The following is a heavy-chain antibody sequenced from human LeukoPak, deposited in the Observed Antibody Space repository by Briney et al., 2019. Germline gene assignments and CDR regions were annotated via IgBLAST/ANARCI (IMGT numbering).Heavy chain of an antibody. Sequence: SVKVSCKASGGTFSSYAISWVRQAPGQGLEWMGGIIPIFGTANYAQKFQGRVTITADESTSTAYMELSSQRSEDTAVYYCARDLARPHCGGDCRGSTPEYFQHWGQGTLVTVSS. CDR2: IIPIFGTA. V-gene: IGHV1-69*01. J-gene: IGHJ1*01. CDR3: ARDLARPHCGGDCRGSTPEYFQH. D-gene: IGHD2-21*02. CDR1: GGTFSSYA.